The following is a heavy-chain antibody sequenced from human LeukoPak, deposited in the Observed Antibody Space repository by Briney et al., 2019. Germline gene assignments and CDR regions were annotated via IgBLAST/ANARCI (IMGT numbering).Heavy chain of an antibody. Sequence: GRSLRLSCAASGFTFDDYAMHWVRQAPGKGLEWVSGISGSGGSTYYADSVKGRFTISRDNSKNTLYLQMNSLRAEDTAVYYCAKDRDTMVRDYFDYWGQGTLVTVSS. V-gene: IGHV3-23*01. CDR1: GFTFDDYA. CDR3: AKDRDTMVRDYFDY. CDR2: ISGSGGST. J-gene: IGHJ4*02. D-gene: IGHD3-10*01.